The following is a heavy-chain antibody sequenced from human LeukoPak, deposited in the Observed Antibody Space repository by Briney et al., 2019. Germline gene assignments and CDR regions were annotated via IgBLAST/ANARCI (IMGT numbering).Heavy chain of an antibody. Sequence: SETLSLTCTVSGGXISSGSYYWSWLRPPPGKGLEWIGYIYYRGSTNYNPSLKSRVTISVDTSKNQFSLKLSSVTAADTAVYYCASGGPYYYGSGSYPHWGQGTLVTVSS. J-gene: IGHJ4*02. CDR2: IYYRGST. V-gene: IGHV4-61*01. CDR1: GGXISSGSYY. D-gene: IGHD3-10*01. CDR3: ASGGPYYYGSGSYPH.